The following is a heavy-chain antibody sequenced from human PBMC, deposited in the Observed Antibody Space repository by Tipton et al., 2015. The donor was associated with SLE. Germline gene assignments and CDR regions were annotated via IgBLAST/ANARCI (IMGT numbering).Heavy chain of an antibody. V-gene: IGHV4-4*07. CDR1: GGSISSYY. Sequence: TLSLTCTVSGGSISSYYWSWIRQPAGGGLEWIGRIYTHENTNYNPSLKSRVTMSVDTSKNQFSLRVNSATAADTAVYYCARGGGSYYDYWGQGTLVTVSS. D-gene: IGHD1-26*01. CDR3: ARGGGSYYDY. CDR2: IYTHENT. J-gene: IGHJ4*02.